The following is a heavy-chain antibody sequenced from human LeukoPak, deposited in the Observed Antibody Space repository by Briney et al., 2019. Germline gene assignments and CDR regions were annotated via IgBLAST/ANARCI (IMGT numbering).Heavy chain of an antibody. V-gene: IGHV3-9*01. Sequence: PGGSLRLSCAASGFTFDDYAMHWVRQAPGKGLEGVSGISWYSCSIGYADSVKGRFTIPRDNAKNSLYLQMNSLRAEDTALYYCAKTDYYGSGSYQYYFDYWGQGTRVTVSS. CDR2: ISWYSCSI. D-gene: IGHD3-10*01. CDR3: AKTDYYGSGSYQYYFDY. J-gene: IGHJ4*02. CDR1: GFTFDDYA.